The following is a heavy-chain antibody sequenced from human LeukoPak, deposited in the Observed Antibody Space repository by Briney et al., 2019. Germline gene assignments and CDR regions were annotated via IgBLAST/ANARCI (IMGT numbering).Heavy chain of an antibody. D-gene: IGHD3-10*01. CDR1: GYRFTGFY. V-gene: IGHV1-2*04. CDR3: ARGEAWVRGVIGGFDP. J-gene: IGHJ5*02. Sequence: ASVKVSCKASGYRFTGFYLHWVRQAPGQGLEWMGWINANSGGTHYEERFENWVTMTRDTSSSTVYLELSGLKANDTAVYSCARGEAWVRGVIGGFDPWGQGTLVTVSS. CDR2: INANSGGT.